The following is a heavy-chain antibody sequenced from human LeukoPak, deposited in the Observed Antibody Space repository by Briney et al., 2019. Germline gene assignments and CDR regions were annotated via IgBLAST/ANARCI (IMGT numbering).Heavy chain of an antibody. D-gene: IGHD6-13*01. CDR1: GFTFSSYA. Sequence: GGSLRLFCAASGFTFSSYAMSWVRQAPGKGLEWVSSTSGSGGSTYYADSVKGRFTISRDNSKNTLYLQMNSLRAEDTAVYYCAKDKTAAGYSSSQDYWGQGTLVTVSS. V-gene: IGHV3-23*01. J-gene: IGHJ4*02. CDR3: AKDKTAAGYSSSQDY. CDR2: TSGSGGST.